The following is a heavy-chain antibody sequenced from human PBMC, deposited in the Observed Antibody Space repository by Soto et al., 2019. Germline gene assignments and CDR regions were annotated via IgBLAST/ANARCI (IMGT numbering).Heavy chain of an antibody. V-gene: IGHV3-23*01. CDR3: AKKVWFGELLSPGDYGMDV. CDR1: GFTFSSYA. Sequence: GGSLRLSCAASGFTFSSYAMSWVRQAPGKGLEWVSAISGSGGSTYYADSVKGRFTISRDNSKNTLYLQMNSLRAEDTAVYYCAKKVWFGELLSPGDYGMDVWGQGTTVTVSS. J-gene: IGHJ6*02. D-gene: IGHD3-10*01. CDR2: ISGSGGST.